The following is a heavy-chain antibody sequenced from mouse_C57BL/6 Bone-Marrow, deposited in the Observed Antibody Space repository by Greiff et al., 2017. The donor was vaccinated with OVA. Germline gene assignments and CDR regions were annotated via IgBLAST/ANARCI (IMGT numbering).Heavy chain of an antibody. CDR3: AREVSRYYGNWYFDV. V-gene: IGHV1-50*01. J-gene: IGHJ1*03. D-gene: IGHD1-1*01. CDR2: IDPSDSYT. CDR1: GYTFTSYW. Sequence: QVHVKQSGAELVKPGASVKLSCKASGYTFTSYWMQWVKQRPGQGLEWIGEIDPSDSYTNYNQKFKGKATLTVDTSSSTAYMQLSSLTSEDSAVYYCAREVSRYYGNWYFDVWGTGTTVTVSS.